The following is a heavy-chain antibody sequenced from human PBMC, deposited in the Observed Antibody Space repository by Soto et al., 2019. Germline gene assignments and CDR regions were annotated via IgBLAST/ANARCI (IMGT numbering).Heavy chain of an antibody. J-gene: IGHJ5*02. D-gene: IGHD1-7*01. CDR1: GFTFASYG. Sequence: GGSLRLSCAASGFTFASYGMSWVRQAPGKGLEWVSSIGGRTGNKYYADSVRGRFTISRDNSKNTLYLQMNNLRAEDTAAYYCAKRGQVGSTRWFDPWGQGTLVTVSS. CDR3: AKRGQVGSTRWFDP. V-gene: IGHV3-23*01. CDR2: IGGRTGNK.